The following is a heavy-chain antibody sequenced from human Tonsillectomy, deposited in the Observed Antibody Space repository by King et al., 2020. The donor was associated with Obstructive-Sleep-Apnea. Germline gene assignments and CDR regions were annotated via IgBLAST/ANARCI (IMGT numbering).Heavy chain of an antibody. D-gene: IGHD6-13*01. V-gene: IGHV4-39*07. CDR1: GGSISSSSYY. J-gene: IGHJ5*02. CDR3: ARDRGAAAGKRGWFDP. Sequence: QLQESGPGLVKPSETLSLTCTVSGGSISSSSYYWGWIRQPPGKGLEWIGSIYYSRSTYYNPSLKSRVTISVDTSKNQFSLKLSSVTAADTAVYYCARDRGAAAGKRGWFDPWGQGTLVTVSS. CDR2: IYYSRST.